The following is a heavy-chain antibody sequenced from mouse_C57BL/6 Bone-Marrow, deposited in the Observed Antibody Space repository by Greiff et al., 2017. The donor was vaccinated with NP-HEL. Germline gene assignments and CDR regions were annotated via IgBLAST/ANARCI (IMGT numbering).Heavy chain of an antibody. D-gene: IGHD1-1*01. J-gene: IGHJ1*03. CDR3: ARDYGSSHWYFDV. CDR2: IYPGGGYT. CDR1: GNTFTNYW. Sequence: VKLQESGAELVRPGTSVKMSCKASGNTFTNYWIGWAKQRPGHGLEWIGDIYPGGGYTNYNEKFKGKATLTADKSSSTAYMQFSSLTSEDSAIYYCARDYGSSHWYFDVWGTGTTVTVSS. V-gene: IGHV1-63*01.